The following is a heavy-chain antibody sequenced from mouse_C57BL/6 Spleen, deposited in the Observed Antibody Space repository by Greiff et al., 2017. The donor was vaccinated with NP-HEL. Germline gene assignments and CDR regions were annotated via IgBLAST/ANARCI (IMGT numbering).Heavy chain of an antibody. Sequence: VKLVESGPGLVQPSQSLSITCTVSGFSLTSYGVHWVRQSPGKGLEWLGVIWRGGSTDYNAAFMSRLSITKDNSKSQVFFKMNSLQADDTAIYYCAKIPDGFYWYFDVWGTGTTVTVSS. CDR2: IWRGGST. V-gene: IGHV2-5*01. D-gene: IGHD2-3*01. CDR3: AKIPDGFYWYFDV. J-gene: IGHJ1*03. CDR1: GFSLTSYG.